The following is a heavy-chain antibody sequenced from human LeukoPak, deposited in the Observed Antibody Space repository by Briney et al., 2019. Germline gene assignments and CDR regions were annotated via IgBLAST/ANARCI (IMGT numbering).Heavy chain of an antibody. J-gene: IGHJ4*02. CDR3: ARFLGIGSQRYYFDS. D-gene: IGHD6-19*01. CDR2: TYYRSKWYH. CDR1: GDSVSSNSAA. V-gene: IGHV6-1*01. Sequence: SQTLSLTCAISGDSVSSNSAAWNWIRQSPSRGLEWLGRTYYRSKWYHDYAVSVRSRVSVNPDTSKNQFSLQLNSVTPEDTAVYYCARFLGIGSQRYYFDSWGQGTLVTVSS.